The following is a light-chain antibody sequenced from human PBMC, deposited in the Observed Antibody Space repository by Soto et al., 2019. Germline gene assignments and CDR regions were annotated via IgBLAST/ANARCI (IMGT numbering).Light chain of an antibody. CDR2: GAS. J-gene: IGKJ1*01. Sequence: EIVFTQSPGTLSLSPGERATLSCRASQSVSSSYLAWYQQKPGQAPRLLIYGASSRATGIPDRFNGSGSGTDFTLTISRLEPEDFAVYYCQQYGSSPRTFGQGTKVDI. CDR1: QSVSSSY. CDR3: QQYGSSPRT. V-gene: IGKV3-20*01.